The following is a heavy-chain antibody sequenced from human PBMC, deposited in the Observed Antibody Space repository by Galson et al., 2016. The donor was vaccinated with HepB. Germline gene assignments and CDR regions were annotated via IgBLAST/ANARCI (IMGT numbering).Heavy chain of an antibody. J-gene: IGHJ4*02. CDR1: GFTFSDAW. CDR2: DSMDGRRK. D-gene: IGHD2/OR15-2a*01. CDR3: AKRHEYCPPVGCSVDY. V-gene: IGHV3-30*18. Sequence: SLRLSCAASGFTFSDAWMNWVRQAPGKGLEWVAADSMDGRRKFYADSVKGRFTISRDNSNNILFLQMSSLRADDTAVYFCAKRHEYCPPVGCSVDYWGQGTLVSGSS.